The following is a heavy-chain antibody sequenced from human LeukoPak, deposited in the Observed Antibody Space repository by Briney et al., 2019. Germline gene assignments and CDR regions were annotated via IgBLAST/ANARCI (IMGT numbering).Heavy chain of an antibody. J-gene: IGHJ4*02. CDR3: ARDHDYGDYEGYTDFDY. Sequence: GASVKVSCKASGGTFSSYAISWVRQAPGQGLEWMGWISAYNGNTNYAQKLQGRVTMTTDTSTSTAYMELRSLRSDDTAVYYCARDHDYGDYEGYTDFDYWGQGTLVTVSS. V-gene: IGHV1-18*01. D-gene: IGHD4-17*01. CDR1: GGTFSSYA. CDR2: ISAYNGNT.